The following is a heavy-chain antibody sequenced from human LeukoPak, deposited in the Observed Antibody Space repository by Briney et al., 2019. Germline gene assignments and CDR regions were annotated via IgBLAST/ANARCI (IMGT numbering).Heavy chain of an antibody. V-gene: IGHV4-34*01. CDR2: INQSGST. CDR3: ARGPRGSGSYFLNY. CDR1: GGSFSGYC. Sequence: PSETLSLTCAVYGGSFSGYCWSWIRQPPGKGMEWIGEINQSGSTNYNPSLKSRVTISVDTSKNQFSLKLSSVIAADTAVYYCARGPRGSGSYFLNYWGQGTLVTVSS. D-gene: IGHD3-10*01. J-gene: IGHJ4*02.